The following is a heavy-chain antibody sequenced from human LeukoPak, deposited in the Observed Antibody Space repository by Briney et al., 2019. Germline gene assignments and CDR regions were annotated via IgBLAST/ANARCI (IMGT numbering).Heavy chain of an antibody. CDR3: ARDQWLVGVDY. V-gene: IGHV1-18*01. D-gene: IGHD6-19*01. J-gene: IGHJ4*02. CDR1: GGTFISYA. CDR2: ISADNSNT. Sequence: ASVKVSCKASGGTFISYAISWVRQAPGQGLEWMGWISADNSNTHYAQKVQARVTMTTDTSTSTAYMELRSLRSDDTAVYYCARDQWLVGVDYWGQGTLVTVSS.